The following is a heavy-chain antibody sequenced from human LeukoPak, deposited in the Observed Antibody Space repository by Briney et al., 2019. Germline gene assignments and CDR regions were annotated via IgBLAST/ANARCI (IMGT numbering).Heavy chain of an antibody. CDR1: GFTFSDHY. J-gene: IGHJ4*02. CDR2: ITNSGTYT. CDR3: AKAHLGFDY. V-gene: IGHV3-11*06. Sequence: GGSLRLSCAASGFTFSDHYMSWIRQAPGKGLEWVSYITNSGTYTNYPDSVRGRFTISRDNAKSSLYLQMNSLRADDTAVYYCAKAHLGFDYWGQGTLVTVSS. D-gene: IGHD7-27*01.